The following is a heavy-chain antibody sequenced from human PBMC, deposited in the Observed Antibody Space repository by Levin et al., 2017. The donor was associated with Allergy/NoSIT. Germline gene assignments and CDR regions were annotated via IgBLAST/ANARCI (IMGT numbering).Heavy chain of an antibody. J-gene: IGHJ3*02. CDR1: GFTFRSYA. CDR2: ISYDGGNK. CDR3: ARWCSGGICYPYDSLDI. D-gene: IGHD2-15*01. V-gene: IGHV3-30-3*01. Sequence: QSGGSLRLSCAASGFTFRSYAMHWVRQAPGKGLEWVALISYDGGNKDYADSVKGRFTISRDNSNNTLYLQMNSLRTEDTAVYYCARWCSGGICYPYDSLDIWGQGTKVTVSS.